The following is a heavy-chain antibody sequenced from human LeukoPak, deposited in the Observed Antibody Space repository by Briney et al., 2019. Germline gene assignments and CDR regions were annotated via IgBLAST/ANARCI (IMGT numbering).Heavy chain of an antibody. CDR3: ARSPSGWYGDY. D-gene: IGHD6-19*01. V-gene: IGHV1-2*06. Sequence: ASVKVSCKASGYTFTDYYMHWVRQAPGQGLEWMGRINPNSGGTSSAGKFQGRVTVTRDTSISTVYMELSRLTSDDTAVYYCARSPSGWYGDYWGQGTLVTVSS. CDR1: GYTFTDYY. CDR2: INPNSGGT. J-gene: IGHJ4*02.